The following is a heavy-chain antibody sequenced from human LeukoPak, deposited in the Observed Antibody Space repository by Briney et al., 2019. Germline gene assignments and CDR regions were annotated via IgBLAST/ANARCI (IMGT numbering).Heavy chain of an antibody. CDR3: ARVVADTEVDYFDY. Sequence: SETLSLTCAVYGGSLSGYYWSWIRQPPGKGLEWIGEINHSGSTNYNPSLKSRVTISVDTSKNQFSLKLTSVTAADTAVYYCARVVADTEVDYFDYWGQGTLVTVSS. CDR2: INHSGST. CDR1: GGSLSGYY. V-gene: IGHV4-34*01. J-gene: IGHJ4*02. D-gene: IGHD2-15*01.